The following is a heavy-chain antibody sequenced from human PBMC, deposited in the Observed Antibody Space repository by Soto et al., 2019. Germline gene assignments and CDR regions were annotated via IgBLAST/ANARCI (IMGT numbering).Heavy chain of an antibody. J-gene: IGHJ4*02. CDR2: INPNSGNI. V-gene: IGHV1-8*01. D-gene: IGHD3-10*01. CDR3: ARGRASGSYYLLDY. Sequence: GASVKVSCKASGNTFTSYDINWVRQATGHGLEWMGWINPNSGNIVYAQKFQGRVTMTRDTAIRTAYMEVSRLRSDDTAVYYCARGRASGSYYLLDYWGQGTLVTVSS. CDR1: GNTFTSYD.